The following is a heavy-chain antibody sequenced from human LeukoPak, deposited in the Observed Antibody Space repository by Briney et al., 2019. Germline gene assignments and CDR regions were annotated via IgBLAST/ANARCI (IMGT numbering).Heavy chain of an antibody. CDR3: ARDFRSRYCSSTSCYTFDY. Sequence: PGGSLRLSCAASGFTFDDYGMSWVRHAPGKGLEWVSGINWNGGSTGYADSVKGRFTISRDNAKNSLYLQMNSLRAEDTALYYCARDFRSRYCSSTSCYTFDYWGQGTLVTVSS. D-gene: IGHD2-2*01. CDR2: INWNGGST. V-gene: IGHV3-20*04. J-gene: IGHJ4*02. CDR1: GFTFDDYG.